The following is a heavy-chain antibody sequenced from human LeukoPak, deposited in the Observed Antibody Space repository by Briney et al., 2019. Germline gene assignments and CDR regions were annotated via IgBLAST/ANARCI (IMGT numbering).Heavy chain of an antibody. Sequence: ASVKVSCKASGYTFTSYGISWVRQAPGQGLEWMGWINAYNGNTNYAQKLQGRVTMTTDTSTSTAYMELRSLRSDDTAVYYCARDYDILTGYYIDAFDIWGQGTMVTVSS. V-gene: IGHV1-18*01. CDR3: ARDYDILTGYYIDAFDI. CDR2: INAYNGNT. J-gene: IGHJ3*02. D-gene: IGHD3-9*01. CDR1: GYTFTSYG.